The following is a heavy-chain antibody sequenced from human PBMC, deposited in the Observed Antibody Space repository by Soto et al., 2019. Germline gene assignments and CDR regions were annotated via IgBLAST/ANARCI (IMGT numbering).Heavy chain of an antibody. V-gene: IGHV1-3*04. CDR2: INTDSGDT. D-gene: IGHD1-26*01. CDR3: ASLPLSGSYPVFYFDY. Sequence: QVQLVQSGAEVKKPGASVRISCTASGYRFDKYAIHWVRHAPGQGFEWMGWINTDSGDTEYSQKFQVRISLTRDTSATTAYLDLTSLTSEDTAVYFCASLPLSGSYPVFYFDYWGQGTLVTVSS. CDR1: GYRFDKYA. J-gene: IGHJ4*02.